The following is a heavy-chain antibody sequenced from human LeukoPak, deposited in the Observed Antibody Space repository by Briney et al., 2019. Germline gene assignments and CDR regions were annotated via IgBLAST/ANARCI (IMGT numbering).Heavy chain of an antibody. V-gene: IGHV4-30-4*08. CDR1: GGSISSGDYY. CDR2: IYYSGST. CDR3: ASRYCSSTSCYGDAFDI. Sequence: PSQTLSLTCTVSGGSISSGDYYWSWIRQPPGKGLEWIGYIYYSGSTYYNPSLKSRVTISVDTSKNQFSLKLSSVTAADAAVHYCASRYCSSTSCYGDAFDIWGQGTMVTVSS. D-gene: IGHD2-2*01. J-gene: IGHJ3*02.